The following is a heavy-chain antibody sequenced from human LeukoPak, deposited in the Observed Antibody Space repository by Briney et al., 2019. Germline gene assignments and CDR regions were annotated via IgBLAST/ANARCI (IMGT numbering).Heavy chain of an antibody. CDR1: GFTFSSCG. CDR2: ISYDGSNK. CDR3: AKVISSWYVRGGLDY. V-gene: IGHV3-30*18. D-gene: IGHD6-13*01. J-gene: IGHJ4*02. Sequence: GGSLRLSCAASGFTFSSCGMHWVRQAPGKGLEWVAVISYDGSNKYYADSVKGRFTISRDNSKNTLYLQMNSLRAEDTAVYYCAKVISSWYVRGGLDYWGQGTLVTVSS.